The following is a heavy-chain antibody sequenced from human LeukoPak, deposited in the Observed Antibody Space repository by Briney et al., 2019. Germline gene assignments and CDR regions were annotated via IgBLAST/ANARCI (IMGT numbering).Heavy chain of an antibody. D-gene: IGHD3-10*01. CDR1: GGSISSGGYS. CDR2: IYHSGST. Sequence: PSETLSLTCAVSGGSISSGGYSWSWIRQPPGKGLEWIGYIYHSGSTYYNPSLKSRVTISVDTSKNQFSLKLSSVTAADTAVYYCARSRGPLNWFDPWGQGTLVTVSS. J-gene: IGHJ5*02. V-gene: IGHV4-30-2*02. CDR3: ARSRGPLNWFDP.